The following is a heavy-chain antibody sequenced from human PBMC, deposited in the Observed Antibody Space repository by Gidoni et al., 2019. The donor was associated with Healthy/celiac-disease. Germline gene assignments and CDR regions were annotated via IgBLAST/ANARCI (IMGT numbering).Heavy chain of an antibody. CDR1: GFTVSSNY. J-gene: IGHJ5*02. CDR2: IYSGGST. V-gene: IGHV3-53*01. D-gene: IGHD4-17*01. CDR3: ARAYGDYGEDWFDP. Sequence: EVQLVESGGGLIQPGGSLRLSCAAAGFTVSSNYMSWVRQDPGKGLEWVSFIYSGGSTYYADSVKGRFTISRDNSKNTLYLQMNSLRAEDTTVYYCARAYGDYGEDWFDPWGQGTLVTVSS.